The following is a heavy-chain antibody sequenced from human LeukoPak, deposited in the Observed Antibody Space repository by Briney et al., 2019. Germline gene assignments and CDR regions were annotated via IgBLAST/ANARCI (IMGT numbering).Heavy chain of an antibody. Sequence: SETLSLTCAVYGGSFSGYYWSWIRQPPGKGLEWIGDINHSGSTNYNPSLKSRVTISVDTSKNQFSLKVSSVTAADPAVYFCARAVVAAASFFDYWGQGTLVTVSS. CDR1: GGSFSGYY. V-gene: IGHV4-34*01. CDR3: ARAVVAAASFFDY. J-gene: IGHJ4*02. CDR2: INHSGST. D-gene: IGHD2-2*01.